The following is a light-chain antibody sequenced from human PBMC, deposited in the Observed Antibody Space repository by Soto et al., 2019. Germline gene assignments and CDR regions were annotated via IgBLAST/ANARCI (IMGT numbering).Light chain of an antibody. Sequence: QSALTQPASVSGSPGQSITISCTGTSSDVGSYNYVSWYQQYPGKVPKLMIHEVSNRPSGVSNRFSGSKSGDTASLTISGLQPEDEADYYCSSYTSSSTHVFGTGTKVTVL. J-gene: IGLJ1*01. CDR1: SSDVGSYNY. CDR2: EVS. CDR3: SSYTSSSTHV. V-gene: IGLV2-14*01.